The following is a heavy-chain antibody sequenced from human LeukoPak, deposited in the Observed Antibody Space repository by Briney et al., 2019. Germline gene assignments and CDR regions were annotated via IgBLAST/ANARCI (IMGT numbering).Heavy chain of an antibody. J-gene: IGHJ4*02. CDR3: ARHRSSWSEFDY. V-gene: IGHV5-51*01. CDR1: EYSFTNYW. CDR2: IYPGDSDT. Sequence: PGESLKIACQGSEYSFTNYWIAWVRQMPGKGLEWMGIIYPGDSDTRHSPSFQGQVIISADKSISTAYLQWSSLKASDTAMYYCARHRSSWSEFDYWGQGTLVTVSS. D-gene: IGHD6-13*01.